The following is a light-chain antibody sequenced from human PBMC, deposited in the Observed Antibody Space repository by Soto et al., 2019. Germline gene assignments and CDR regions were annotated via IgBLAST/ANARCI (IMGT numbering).Light chain of an antibody. J-gene: IGLJ1*01. CDR1: SSNIGAGYD. V-gene: IGLV1-40*01. Sequence: QSVLTQPPSVSGAPGQRVTISCTGSSSNIGAGYDVHWYQQLPGTAPKLLIFANTFRPSGVPDRVSGSKSGTSGSLAITGLQADDEADYYWQSYDSSLNTYVFGTGTKVTVL. CDR3: QSYDSSLNTYV. CDR2: ANT.